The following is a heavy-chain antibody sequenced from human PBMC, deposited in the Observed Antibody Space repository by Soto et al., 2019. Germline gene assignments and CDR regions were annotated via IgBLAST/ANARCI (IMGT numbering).Heavy chain of an antibody. CDR3: VRDASSGYRGWRDP. J-gene: IGHJ5*02. CDR2: LIPYNGDT. CDR1: CYTFASKG. V-gene: IGHV1-18*01. D-gene: IGHD5-12*01. Sequence: APAKVSREASCYTFASKGSWWVRQAHGQGLEWMGLLIPYNGDTIYAQKFQGRVILTTDTATSTAYMELGSLRSDDTAVYYCVRDASSGYRGWRDPCGQGPLVTVSS.